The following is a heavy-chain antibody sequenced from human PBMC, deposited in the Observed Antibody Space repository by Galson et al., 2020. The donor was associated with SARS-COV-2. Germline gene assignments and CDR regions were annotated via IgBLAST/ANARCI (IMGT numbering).Heavy chain of an antibody. CDR2: ISSNGGST. CDR1: GFTFSSYA. Sequence: GESLKISCSASGFTFSSYAMHWVRQAPGKGLEYVSAISSNGGSTYYADSVKGRFTISRDNSKNTLYLQMSSLRAEDTAVYYCVKVMGVGGSGSYLSPPFDYWGQGTLVTVSS. V-gene: IGHV3-64D*09. D-gene: IGHD3-10*01. J-gene: IGHJ4*02. CDR3: VKVMGVGGSGSYLSPPFDY.